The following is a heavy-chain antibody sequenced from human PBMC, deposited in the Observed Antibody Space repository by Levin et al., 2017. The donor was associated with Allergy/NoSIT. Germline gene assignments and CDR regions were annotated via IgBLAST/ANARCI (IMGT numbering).Heavy chain of an antibody. CDR1: GYTFTDYY. CDR2: IYPYSGGS. CDR3: ARELNVVVPTASSYYYYGMDV. Sequence: ASVKVSCKASGYTFTDYYMHWVRQAPGQGLEWMGWIYPYSGGSNYAQNFQGRVTMTRDTSISTAYMELSRLRSDDTAVYYCARELNVVVPTASSYYYYGMDVWGQGTTVTVSS. D-gene: IGHD2-2*01. J-gene: IGHJ6*02. V-gene: IGHV1-2*02.